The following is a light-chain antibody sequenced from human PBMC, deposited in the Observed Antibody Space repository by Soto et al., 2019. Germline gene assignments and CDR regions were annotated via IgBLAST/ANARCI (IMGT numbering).Light chain of an antibody. Sequence: QSVLTQPPSVSGAPGQRVTISCTGSRSNIGAGDDVPWYQQLPGTAPKLLIYGNSNRPSGVPDRFSGSKSGTSASLAITGLQAEDEADYYCQSYDSSLSGSYVVFGGGTKLTVL. J-gene: IGLJ2*01. CDR2: GNS. CDR1: RSNIGAGDD. CDR3: QSYDSSLSGSYVV. V-gene: IGLV1-40*01.